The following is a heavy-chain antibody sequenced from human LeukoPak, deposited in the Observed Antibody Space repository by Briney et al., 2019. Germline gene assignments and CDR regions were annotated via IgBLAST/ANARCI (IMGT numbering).Heavy chain of an antibody. J-gene: IGHJ5*02. Sequence: ETLSLTCTVSGGSISSYYWSWIRQPPGKGLEWIGYIYYSGSTNYNPSLKSRVTISVDTSKNQFSLKLSSVTAADTAVYYCASTMRSIAAAGNWFDPWGQGTLVTVSS. CDR1: GGSISSYY. D-gene: IGHD6-13*01. CDR2: IYYSGST. V-gene: IGHV4-59*01. CDR3: ASTMRSIAAAGNWFDP.